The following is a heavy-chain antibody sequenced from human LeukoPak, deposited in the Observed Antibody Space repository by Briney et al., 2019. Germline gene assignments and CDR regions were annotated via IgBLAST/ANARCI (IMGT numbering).Heavy chain of an antibody. Sequence: GESLKISCAASGFTSSSYSMNWVRQAPGKGLEWVSSISSSSSYIYYADSVKGRFTISRDNAKNSLYLQMNSLRAEDTAVYYCARDSTYYYDSSGYPPDYWGQGALVTVSS. CDR2: ISSSSSYI. CDR1: GFTSSSYS. J-gene: IGHJ4*02. D-gene: IGHD3-22*01. V-gene: IGHV3-21*01. CDR3: ARDSTYYYDSSGYPPDY.